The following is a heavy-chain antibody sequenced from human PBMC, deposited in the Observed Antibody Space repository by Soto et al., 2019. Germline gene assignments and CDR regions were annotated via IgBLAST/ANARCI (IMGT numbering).Heavy chain of an antibody. V-gene: IGHV3-13*05. Sequence: EVQLVESGGGLVQPGGSLRLSCEASGFTFRNYDMHWVRQGTGKGLEWVSGISAAGDPDYADSVEGRFTISRENAQNSFFLQMTSLRFGDTAVYYCARTDIDFYGLDVWGQGTTVIVSS. CDR2: ISAAGDP. J-gene: IGHJ6*02. CDR3: ARTDIDFYGLDV. CDR1: GFTFRNYD.